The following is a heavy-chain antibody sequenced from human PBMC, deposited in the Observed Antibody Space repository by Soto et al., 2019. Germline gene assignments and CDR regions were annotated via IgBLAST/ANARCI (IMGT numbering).Heavy chain of an antibody. V-gene: IGHV3-33*01. D-gene: IGHD3-16*01. CDR1: GFTLSNVG. Sequence: QVQLVESGGGVVQPGGSLRLSCTASGFTLSNVGMHWVRQAPGKGLEWVAIIWYDGSKKVYGDSVKGRFTISRDTSKNALYLRMNNVIDEDTAVYYCARDDHLIEGVRYGMDVWSHGTTVIVSS. J-gene: IGHJ6*02. CDR3: ARDDHLIEGVRYGMDV. CDR2: IWYDGSKK.